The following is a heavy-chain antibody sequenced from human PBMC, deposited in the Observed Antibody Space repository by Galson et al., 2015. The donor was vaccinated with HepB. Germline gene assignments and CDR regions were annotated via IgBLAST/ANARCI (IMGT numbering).Heavy chain of an antibody. Sequence: SLRLSCAASGFAFNTYWMHWFRQAPGKGLVWVSRINSDGSNTVYADSVKGRFTISRDNAKNTLFLQMESLRAEDTALYYCARLRDTIGNYRGASWGQGTLVTVSS. V-gene: IGHV3-74*01. J-gene: IGHJ5*02. CDR3: ARLRDTIGNYRGAS. D-gene: IGHD1-7*01. CDR2: INSDGSNT. CDR1: GFAFNTYW.